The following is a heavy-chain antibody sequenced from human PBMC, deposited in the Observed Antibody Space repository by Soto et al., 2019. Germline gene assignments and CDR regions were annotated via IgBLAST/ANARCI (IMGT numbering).Heavy chain of an antibody. J-gene: IGHJ3*02. Sequence: KPSETLSLTCSVSGASVKSGGYYWNWIRQHPGKDLEWMGYIYYGGATNYNPSLKSRLLISIDTSKNQFSLRLSSVTAADTAVYFCARDSTTAARAFDIWGQVPMLTSSS. CDR2: IYYGGAT. CDR3: ARDSTTAARAFDI. D-gene: IGHD4-4*01. CDR1: GASVKSGGYY. V-gene: IGHV4-31*03.